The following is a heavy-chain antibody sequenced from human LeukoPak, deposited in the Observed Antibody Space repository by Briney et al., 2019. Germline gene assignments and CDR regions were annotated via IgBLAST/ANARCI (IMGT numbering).Heavy chain of an antibody. CDR1: GYSFTSYW. V-gene: IGHV5-51*01. CDR3: ARHVPGWFGELLPDY. D-gene: IGHD3-10*01. Sequence: GESLKISCKGSGYSFTSYWIGWVRQMPGKGLEWMGIIYPGDSDTRYSPSFQGQVTISADKSISTAYLQWSSLKASDTAMYYCARHVPGWFGELLPDYWGQGTLVTVSS. CDR2: IYPGDSDT. J-gene: IGHJ4*02.